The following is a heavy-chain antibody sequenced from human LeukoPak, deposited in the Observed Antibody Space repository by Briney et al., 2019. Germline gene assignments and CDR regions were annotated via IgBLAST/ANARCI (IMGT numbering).Heavy chain of an antibody. CDR2: IYSGGGT. D-gene: IGHD3-9*01. V-gene: IGHV3-53*01. Sequence: PGGSLRLSCAASGFTVSSNYMSWVRQAPGKGLEWVSVIYSGGGTYYADSVKGRFTISRDNSKNTLCLQMNSLRAEDTAVYYCASGGSIRGILRYFDWSRPFDYWGQGTLVTVSS. J-gene: IGHJ4*02. CDR1: GFTVSSNY. CDR3: ASGGSIRGILRYFDWSRPFDY.